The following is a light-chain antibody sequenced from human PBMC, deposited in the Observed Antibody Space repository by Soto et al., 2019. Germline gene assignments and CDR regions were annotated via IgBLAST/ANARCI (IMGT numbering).Light chain of an antibody. J-gene: IGLJ3*02. CDR3: AAWDDSLNGWV. CDR2: SNN. Sequence: QSVLTQPPSMSGAPGQRVTFSCTGSRSNIGSNTVNWYQQVRGTAPKVLIYSNNQRPSGVPDRFSGSKSGSSGSLAIRGLQSEDEAEYYCAAWDDSLNGWVFGGGTKLTVL. CDR1: RSNIGSNT. V-gene: IGLV1-44*01.